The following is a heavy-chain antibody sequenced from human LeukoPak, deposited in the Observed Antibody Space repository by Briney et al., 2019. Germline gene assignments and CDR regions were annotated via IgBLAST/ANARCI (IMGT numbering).Heavy chain of an antibody. Sequence: GGSLRLSCAASGFTFSSYSMNWVRQAPGKGLHWVSSISSSSSYIYYAGSVKGRFTISRDNAKNSLYLQMNSLRAEDTAVYYCARAQRITMVRGVIPYYMDVWGKGTTVTVSS. V-gene: IGHV3-21*01. D-gene: IGHD3-10*01. CDR3: ARAQRITMVRGVIPYYMDV. CDR2: ISSSSSYI. J-gene: IGHJ6*03. CDR1: GFTFSSYS.